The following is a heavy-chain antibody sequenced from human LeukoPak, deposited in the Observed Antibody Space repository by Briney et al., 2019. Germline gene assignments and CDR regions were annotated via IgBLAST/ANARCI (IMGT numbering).Heavy chain of an antibody. CDR1: GGSISSYY. CDR3: AKTKGIAVREIDY. J-gene: IGHJ4*02. Sequence: SETLSLTCTVSGGSISSYYWSWIRQPPGKGLEWIGYMFYSGSTNYNPSLKSRVTISVDTSKDQFSLKLSSVTAADTAVYYCAKTKGIAVREIDYWGQGTLVTVSS. D-gene: IGHD6-19*01. CDR2: MFYSGST. V-gene: IGHV4-59*01.